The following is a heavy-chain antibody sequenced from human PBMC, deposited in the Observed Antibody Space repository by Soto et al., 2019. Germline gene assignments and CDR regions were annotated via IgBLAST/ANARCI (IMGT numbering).Heavy chain of an antibody. CDR3: ARTDLRYFDWLSQYYYYGMDV. V-gene: IGHV4-59*01. J-gene: IGHJ6*02. CDR1: GGSISSYY. CDR2: IYYSGST. D-gene: IGHD3-9*01. Sequence: QVQLQESGPGLVKPSETLSLTCTVSGGSISSYYWSWIRQPPGKGLEWIGYIYYSGSTNYNPSLKSRVTISVDTSKNQFSLKLSSVTAADTAVYYCARTDLRYFDWLSQYYYYGMDVWGQGTTVTVSS.